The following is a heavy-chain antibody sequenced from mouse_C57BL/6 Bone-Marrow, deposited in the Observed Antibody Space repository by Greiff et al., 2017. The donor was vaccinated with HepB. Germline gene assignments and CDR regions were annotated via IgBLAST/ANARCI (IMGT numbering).Heavy chain of an antibody. CDR2: IYPGDGDT. CDR1: GYAFSSSW. J-gene: IGHJ1*03. Sequence: QVQLKESGPELVKPGASVKISCKASGYAFSSSWMNWVKQRPGKGLEWIGRIYPGDGDTNYNGKFKGKATLTADKSSSTAYMQLSSLTSEDSAVYFCARGTPHYYGSSYWYFDVWGTGTTVTVSS. D-gene: IGHD1-1*01. CDR3: ARGTPHYYGSSYWYFDV. V-gene: IGHV1-82*01.